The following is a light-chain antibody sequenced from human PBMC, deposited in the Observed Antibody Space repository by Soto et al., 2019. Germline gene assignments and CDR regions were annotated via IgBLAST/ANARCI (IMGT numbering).Light chain of an antibody. CDR1: QSVTSSY. CDR3: PQYGSSPA. J-gene: IGKJ4*01. Sequence: EIVLTQSPGTLSLSPGERATLSCRASQSVTSSYLAWYQQNPGQAPRLLIYGASSRATGIPDRFSGSGSGTDFPLTIGRLEPEDFAVYYCPQYGSSPAVDGGTKVEIK. V-gene: IGKV3-20*01. CDR2: GAS.